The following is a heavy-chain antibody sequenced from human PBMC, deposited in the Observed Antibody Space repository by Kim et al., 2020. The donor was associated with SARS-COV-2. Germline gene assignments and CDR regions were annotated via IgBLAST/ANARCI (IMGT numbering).Heavy chain of an antibody. V-gene: IGHV1-18*01. CDR1: GYTFTDYG. CDR2: ISAYNGNT. J-gene: IGHJ4*02. CDR3: ARDVWSSSSTGPSFDY. Sequence: ASVKVSCKASGYTFTDYGISWVRQAPGQGLEWMGWISAYNGNTNYAQKVQGRVTMTTDTSTSTAYMELRSLRSDDAAMYFCARDVWSSSSTGPSFDYWGQGTLVIFSS. D-gene: IGHD6-6*01.